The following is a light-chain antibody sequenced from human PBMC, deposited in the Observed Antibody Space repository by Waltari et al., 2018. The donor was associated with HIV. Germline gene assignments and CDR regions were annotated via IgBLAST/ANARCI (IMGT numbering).Light chain of an antibody. CDR2: GNS. V-gene: IGLV1-40*01. CDR1: SSNIGAGYD. Sequence: QSVLTQPPSVSGAPGQRVTISCTGSSSNIGAGYDVHWYQQLPGTAPNLLIYGNSKRPSGVPDRFSGSTSGTSASLAITGLQAEDEADYYCQSYDSSLSVVVFGGGTKLTVL. CDR3: QSYDSSLSVVV. J-gene: IGLJ2*01.